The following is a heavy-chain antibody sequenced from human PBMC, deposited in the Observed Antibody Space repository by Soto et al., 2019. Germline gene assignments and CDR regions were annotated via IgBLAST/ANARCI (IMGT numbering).Heavy chain of an antibody. Sequence: QVQLVPSGGEVKKPGASVKVSCKAAGYTFTSHGISWVRQAPGQGLEWMGWISTFHGSINYAQKFQGRVTMTTDTSTSTAYMELRSLRSDDTAVYYCARFYSSGWPRGYFDYWGQGTPVTVSA. CDR1: GYTFTSHG. CDR2: ISTFHGSI. CDR3: ARFYSSGWPRGYFDY. D-gene: IGHD6-19*01. V-gene: IGHV1-18*01. J-gene: IGHJ4*02.